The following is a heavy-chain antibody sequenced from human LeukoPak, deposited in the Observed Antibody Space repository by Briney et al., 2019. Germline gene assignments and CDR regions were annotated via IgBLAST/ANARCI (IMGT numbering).Heavy chain of an antibody. CDR2: INSDGSST. CDR1: GFTFSSYW. Sequence: SGGSLRLSCAASGFTFSSYWMHWVRQAPGRGLVWVSRINSDGSSTNYADSVKGRFTISRDNAKNTLYLQMNSLRAEDTAVYYCARENSNCGSDYWGQGTLVTVSS. D-gene: IGHD7-27*01. J-gene: IGHJ4*02. CDR3: ARENSNCGSDY. V-gene: IGHV3-74*01.